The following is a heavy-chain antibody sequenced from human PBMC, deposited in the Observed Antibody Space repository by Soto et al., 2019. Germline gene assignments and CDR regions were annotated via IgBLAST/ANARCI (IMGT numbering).Heavy chain of an antibody. Sequence: SGPTLVNPTQTLTLTCTFSGFSLSTSGVGVGWIRQPPGKALEWLALIYWDDDKRYSPSLKSRLTITKDTSKNQVVLTMTNMDPVDTATYYCAHIRYCSGGSCSNPAHFDYWGQGTLVTVSS. CDR1: GFSLSTSGVG. CDR3: AHIRYCSGGSCSNPAHFDY. V-gene: IGHV2-5*02. J-gene: IGHJ4*02. D-gene: IGHD2-15*01. CDR2: IYWDDDK.